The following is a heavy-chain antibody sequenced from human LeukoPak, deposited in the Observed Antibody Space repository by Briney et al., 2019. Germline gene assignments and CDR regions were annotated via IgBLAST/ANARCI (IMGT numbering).Heavy chain of an antibody. CDR3: ARIYCSSTSCPWDY. CDR1: GFTFSSYA. CDR2: ISYDGSNK. Sequence: GGSLRLSCAASGFTFSSYAMHWVRQAPGKGLEWVAVISYDGSNKYYADSVKGRFTISRDNSKNTLYLQMNSLRAEDTAVYYCARIYCSSTSCPWDYWGQGTLVTVSS. V-gene: IGHV3-30-3*01. J-gene: IGHJ4*02. D-gene: IGHD2-2*01.